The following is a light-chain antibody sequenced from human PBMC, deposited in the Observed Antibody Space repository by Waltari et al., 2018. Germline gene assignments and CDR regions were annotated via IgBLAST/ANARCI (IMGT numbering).Light chain of an antibody. CDR2: EVT. Sequence: ASVSGSPGQSITISCTGTNSDVGAYYYVSWYQHHPGKAPKLIIYEVTNRPSGVTNRFSGSKSDNTASLTISGLQAEDEAEYYCCSCSYTPTTTVIFGGGTKLTVL. V-gene: IGLV2-14*01. J-gene: IGLJ2*01. CDR1: NSDVGAYYY. CDR3: CSCSYTPTTTVI.